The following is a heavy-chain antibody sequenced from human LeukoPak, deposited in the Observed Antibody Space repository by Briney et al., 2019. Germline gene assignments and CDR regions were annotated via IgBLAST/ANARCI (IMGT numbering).Heavy chain of an antibody. CDR2: INPSGGSP. V-gene: IGHV1-46*01. D-gene: IGHD3-22*01. CDR3: ARESSGLDY. J-gene: IGHJ4*02. CDR1: GYTFTTYW. Sequence: GESLKISCKGSGYTFTTYWIGWVRQAPGQGLEWMGIINPSGGSPGYAQRFQGRVTMTRDTSTSTVYMELSSLRSEDTAVYYCARESSGLDYWGQGTLVTVSS.